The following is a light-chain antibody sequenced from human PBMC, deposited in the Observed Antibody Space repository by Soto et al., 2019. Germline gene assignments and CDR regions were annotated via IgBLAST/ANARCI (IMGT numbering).Light chain of an antibody. Sequence: EILLTQSPSTLSLSPGEGVTLSCRASQSVTVNSLAWYQQKPGQAPRLLIYAASTRADAVPDRFTGSGSGTDFALTISRLEPEDFGVYYCQQYGDSPLTSGPGTKVDIK. V-gene: IGKV3-20*01. CDR3: QQYGDSPLT. CDR2: AAS. CDR1: QSVTVNS. J-gene: IGKJ3*01.